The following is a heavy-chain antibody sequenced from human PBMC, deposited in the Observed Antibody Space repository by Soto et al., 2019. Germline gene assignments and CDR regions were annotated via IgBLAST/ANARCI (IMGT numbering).Heavy chain of an antibody. CDR2: INHSGST. V-gene: IGHV4-34*01. J-gene: IGHJ6*02. CDR3: AREGVDCGGDCYGDYYYGMDV. CDR1: GGSFSGYY. Sequence: ASETLSLTCAVYGGSFSGYYWSWIRQPPGKGLEWIGKINHSGSTNYNPSLKSRVTISVDTSKNQFSLKLSSVTAADTAVYYCAREGVDCGGDCYGDYYYGMDVWGQGTTVTVSS. D-gene: IGHD2-21*02.